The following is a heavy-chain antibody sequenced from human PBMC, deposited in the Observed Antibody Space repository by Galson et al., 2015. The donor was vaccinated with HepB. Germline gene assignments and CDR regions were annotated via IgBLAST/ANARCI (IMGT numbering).Heavy chain of an antibody. CDR2: ISAYNGNT. V-gene: IGHV1-18*01. CDR1: GYTFTSYG. D-gene: IGHD3-22*01. J-gene: IGHJ4*02. CDR3: ARAPSSGYFPYFDY. Sequence: SVKVSCKASGYTFTSYGISWVRRAPGQGLEWMGWISAYNGNTNYAQKLQGRVTMTTDTSTSTAYMELRSLRSDDTAVYYCARAPSSGYFPYFDYWGQGTLVTVSS.